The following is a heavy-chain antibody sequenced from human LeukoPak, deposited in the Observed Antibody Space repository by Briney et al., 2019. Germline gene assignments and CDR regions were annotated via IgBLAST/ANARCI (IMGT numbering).Heavy chain of an antibody. Sequence: GGSLRLSCAASRFSFGSYSMNWVRQAPGKGLEWVSYVSSSSSNTYYADTVIGRCTISRDNAKNSLYLQLNSLRAEDTAVYYCARVPAGVIGMKDAFDIWGQGTMVTVSS. CDR1: RFSFGSYS. J-gene: IGHJ3*02. D-gene: IGHD3-16*02. CDR2: VSSSSSNT. CDR3: ARVPAGVIGMKDAFDI. V-gene: IGHV3-48*01.